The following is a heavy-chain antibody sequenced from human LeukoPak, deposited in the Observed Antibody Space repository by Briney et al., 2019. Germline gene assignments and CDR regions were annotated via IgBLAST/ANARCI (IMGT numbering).Heavy chain of an antibody. J-gene: IGHJ4*02. CDR2: INHSGST. CDR3: ARHQKYYGSGSYFVPD. V-gene: IGHV4-34*01. CDR1: GGSISGYY. Sequence: SETLSLTCTVFGGSISGYYWSWIRQPPGKGLEWIGEINHSGSTNDNPSLKNRLTISVDTSKNQFSLRLSSVTAADTAVYYCARHQKYYGSGSYFVPDWGQGTLVTVSS. D-gene: IGHD3-10*01.